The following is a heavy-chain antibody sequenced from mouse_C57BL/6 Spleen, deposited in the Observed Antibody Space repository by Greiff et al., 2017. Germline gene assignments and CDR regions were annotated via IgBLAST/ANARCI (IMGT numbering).Heavy chain of an antibody. D-gene: IGHD2-4*01. CDR2: IYPSDSET. CDR3: ANYDYDVGFAY. CDR1: GYTFTSYW. J-gene: IGHJ3*01. Sequence: QVQLQQPGAELVRPGSSVKLSCKASGYTFTSYWMDWVKQRPGQGLEWIGNIYPSDSETHYNQKFKDKATLTVDKSSSTAYMQLSSLTSEDSAVYYCANYDYDVGFAYWGQGTLVTVSA. V-gene: IGHV1-61*01.